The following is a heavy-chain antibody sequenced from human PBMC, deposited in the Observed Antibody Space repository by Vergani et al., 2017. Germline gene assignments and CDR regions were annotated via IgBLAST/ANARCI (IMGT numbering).Heavy chain of an antibody. V-gene: IGHV3-21*01. CDR2: MSSSSSYI. CDR1: GFTFSSYS. Sequence: EVQLVESGGGLVKPGGSLRLSCAASGFTFSSYSMNWVRQAPGKGLEWVSSMSSSSSYIYYADSVTGRFTISRDNAKNSLYLQMNSLRAEDTAVYYCAGDAHYYDSGGDYWGQGTLVTLSS. D-gene: IGHD3-22*01. J-gene: IGHJ4*02. CDR3: AGDAHYYDSGGDY.